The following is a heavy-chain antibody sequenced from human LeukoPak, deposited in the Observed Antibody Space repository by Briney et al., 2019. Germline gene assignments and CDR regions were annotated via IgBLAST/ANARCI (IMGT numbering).Heavy chain of an antibody. Sequence: PSETLSFTQAFSGVSIYSESYYGGWIRQPPGKGLECIGSIYYIGSTYYNPSLERRVTISVDTSKTQFSLNLSSVTAADTAVYYFARIGTAWYKWFDPWGQGTLVTVSS. D-gene: IGHD2-8*02. J-gene: IGHJ5*02. CDR3: ARIGTAWYKWFDP. CDR1: GVSIYSESYY. CDR2: IYYIGST. V-gene: IGHV4-39*01.